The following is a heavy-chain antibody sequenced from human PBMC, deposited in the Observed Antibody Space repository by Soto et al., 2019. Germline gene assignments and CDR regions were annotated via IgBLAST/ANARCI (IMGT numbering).Heavy chain of an antibody. CDR3: ARVVRYYYGSGSYYNVWFDP. Sequence: PSETLSLTCTVSGGSVSSGSYYWSWILQPPGKGLEWIVYIYYSGSTNYNPSLKSRVTISVDTSKNQFSLKLSSVTAADTAVYYCARVVRYYYGSGSYYNVWFDPWGQGTLVTVSS. D-gene: IGHD3-10*01. J-gene: IGHJ5*02. CDR2: IYYSGST. CDR1: GGSVSSGSYY. V-gene: IGHV4-61*01.